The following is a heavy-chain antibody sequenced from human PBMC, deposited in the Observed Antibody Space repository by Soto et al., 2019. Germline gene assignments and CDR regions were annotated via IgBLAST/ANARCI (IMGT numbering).Heavy chain of an antibody. CDR3: ARGNHRWLQLWYFDL. Sequence: QVQLVQSGAEVKKPGSSVKVSCKASGGTFSNYPISWVRQAPGQGLEWMGGIIPIFGTVNYAQKFQGRVTILADESTSTAYMALISLRSEDTAVYYCARGNHRWLQLWYFDLWGRGTLVTVSS. CDR2: IIPIFGTV. CDR1: GGTFSNYP. J-gene: IGHJ2*01. D-gene: IGHD5-12*01. V-gene: IGHV1-69*12.